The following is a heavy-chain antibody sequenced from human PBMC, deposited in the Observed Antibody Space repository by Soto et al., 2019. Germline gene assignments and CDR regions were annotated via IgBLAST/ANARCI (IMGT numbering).Heavy chain of an antibody. CDR2: IWYDGSNK. Sequence: QVQLVESAGCVVQPGRSLRLSCAASGFTFSSYGMHWVRQAPGKGLEWVAVIWYDGSNKYYADSVKGRFTISRDNSKNTLYLQMNSLRAEDTAVYYCARDGLLWFGEISYYYGMDVWGQGTTVTVSS. J-gene: IGHJ6*02. CDR3: ARDGLLWFGEISYYYGMDV. V-gene: IGHV3-33*01. CDR1: GFTFSSYG. D-gene: IGHD3-10*01.